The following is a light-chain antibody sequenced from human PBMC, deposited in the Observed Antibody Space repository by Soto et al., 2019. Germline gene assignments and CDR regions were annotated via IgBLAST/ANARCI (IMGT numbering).Light chain of an antibody. V-gene: IGKV3-11*01. Sequence: EIVLTQSPATLSLSPGERATLSCRASQSVSSYLAWYQQKPGQAPRLLIYDASNRATGIPARFSGSGSGTDFTLTISSLKPEDFAVYYCQPRGNWPLTVGGGTKVEIK. CDR1: QSVSSY. CDR3: QPRGNWPLT. J-gene: IGKJ4*01. CDR2: DAS.